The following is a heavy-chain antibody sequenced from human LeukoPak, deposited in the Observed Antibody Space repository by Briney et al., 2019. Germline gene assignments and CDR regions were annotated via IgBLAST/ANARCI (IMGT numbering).Heavy chain of an antibody. D-gene: IGHD3/OR15-3a*01. CDR2: ISGSGGST. Sequence: GGSLRLSCAASGFTFSSYSMNWVRQAPGKGLEWVSVISGSGGSTYYADSVKGRFTISRDNSKNTLYLQMNSLRTEDTAVYYCAMDLGSVGGYWGQGTLVTVSS. CDR3: AMDLGSVGGY. CDR1: GFTFSSYS. V-gene: IGHV3-23*01. J-gene: IGHJ4*02.